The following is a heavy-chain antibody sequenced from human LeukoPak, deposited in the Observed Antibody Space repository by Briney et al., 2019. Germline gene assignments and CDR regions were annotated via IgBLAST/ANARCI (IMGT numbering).Heavy chain of an antibody. CDR3: AKDGGRVVTARNFDY. J-gene: IGHJ4*02. CDR2: ISGSGGST. D-gene: IGHD2-21*02. CDR1: GFTFSSYA. V-gene: IGHV3-23*01. Sequence: GGSLRLPCAAPGFTFSSYAMSWVRQAPGKGLEWVSAISGSGGSTYYADSVKGRFTISRDNSKNTLYLQMSSLRAEDTAVYYRAKDGGRVVTARNFDYWGQGTLVTVSS.